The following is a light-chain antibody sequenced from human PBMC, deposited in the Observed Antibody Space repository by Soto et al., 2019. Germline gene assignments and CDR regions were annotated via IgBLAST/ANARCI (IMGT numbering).Light chain of an antibody. CDR1: QSISNSY. J-gene: IGKJ1*01. CDR2: DAS. V-gene: IGKV3-20*01. Sequence: DIVLTQSPGTLSLSPGERATLSCRSSQSISNSYLAWFQQKPGQAPRLLIFDASTRATGIPDRFSGSGSGTDFTLTISRLEPEDFAVYYCQQYGSSPRGTFGQGTKVDIK. CDR3: QQYGSSPRGT.